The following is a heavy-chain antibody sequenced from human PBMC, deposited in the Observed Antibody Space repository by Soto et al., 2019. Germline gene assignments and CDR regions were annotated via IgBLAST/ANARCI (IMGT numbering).Heavy chain of an antibody. Sequence: DVQLVESGGAVVQPGESLRLSCEVSGFTCSMYSMTWVRQAPGKGLEWVAKIPQEGGDGHYADSVKGRFTISRDNAKNSVFLQMNNLRAADTAVYYRARDQLILPAHDFFYGSDVWGQAATVTVS. CDR3: ARDQLILPAHDFFYGSDV. V-gene: IGHV3-7*03. CDR1: GFTCSMYS. D-gene: IGHD2-21*02. CDR2: IPQEGGDG. J-gene: IGHJ6*02.